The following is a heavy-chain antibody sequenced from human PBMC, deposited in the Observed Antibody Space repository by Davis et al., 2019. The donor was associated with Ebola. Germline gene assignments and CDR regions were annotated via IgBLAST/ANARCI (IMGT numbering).Heavy chain of an antibody. CDR3: ARLDGPYSSSPWYFDY. D-gene: IGHD6-6*01. CDR1: GYSFTSYW. V-gene: IGHV5-51*01. J-gene: IGHJ4*02. Sequence: GESLKISCNGSGYSFTSYWIGWVSKMPGKGLEWMGTTYPGDSDTRYSPSFQGQGPISAGKSISTAYLHWSSLKASDTAMYYCARLDGPYSSSPWYFDYWGQGTLVTVSS. CDR2: TYPGDSDT.